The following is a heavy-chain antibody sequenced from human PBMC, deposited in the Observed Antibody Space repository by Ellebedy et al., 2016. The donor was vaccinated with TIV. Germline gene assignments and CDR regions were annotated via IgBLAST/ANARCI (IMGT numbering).Heavy chain of an antibody. CDR2: IGRDSISI. CDR1: GFSFSGAT. J-gene: IGHJ4*02. D-gene: IGHD2-15*01. Sequence: GGSLRLSXAASGFSFSGATMNWVRQAPGKGLEWVSSIGRDSISIHYADSVRGRFTISRDNANNSLYLQMNSLRAEDTAVYYCVRGVDRVVDYWGQGTLVTVSS. V-gene: IGHV3-21*01. CDR3: VRGVDRVVDY.